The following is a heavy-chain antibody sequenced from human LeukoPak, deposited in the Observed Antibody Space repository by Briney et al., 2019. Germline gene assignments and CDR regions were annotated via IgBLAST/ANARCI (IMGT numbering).Heavy chain of an antibody. CDR2: ISGSGGST. Sequence: PGGSLRLSCAASGFTFSSYAMSWVRQAPGKGLEWVSAISGSGGSTYYADSVKGRFTISRDNSKNTLYLQMNSLRAEDTAVYYCAKCGEQPVPYYYYYYMDVWGKGTTVTVSS. CDR1: GFTFSSYA. V-gene: IGHV3-23*01. J-gene: IGHJ6*03. CDR3: AKCGEQPVPYYYYYYMDV. D-gene: IGHD6-6*01.